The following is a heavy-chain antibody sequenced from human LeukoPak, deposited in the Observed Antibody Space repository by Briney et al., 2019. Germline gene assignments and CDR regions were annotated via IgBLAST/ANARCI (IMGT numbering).Heavy chain of an antibody. CDR1: GYTFTSYY. D-gene: IGHD6-6*01. CDR3: AREEGSSYYFDY. J-gene: IGHJ4*02. V-gene: IGHV1-46*01. Sequence: ASVKVSRKASGYTFTSYYMHWVRQAPGHGLEWMGIINPSGGSTSYAQKFQGRVTMTRDTSTSTVYMELSSLRSEDTAVYYCAREEGSSYYFDYWGQGTLVTVSS. CDR2: INPSGGST.